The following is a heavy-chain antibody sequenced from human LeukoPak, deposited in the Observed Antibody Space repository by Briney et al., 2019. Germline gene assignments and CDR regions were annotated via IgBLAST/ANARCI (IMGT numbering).Heavy chain of an antibody. CDR3: ATPGYSSGWYLS. V-gene: IGHV4-39*01. D-gene: IGHD6-19*01. CDR1: GGSISSSSYY. J-gene: IGHJ5*02. CDR2: IYYSGST. Sequence: SETLSLTCTVSGGSISSSSYYWGWLRQPPGKGLEGIGSIYYSGSTYYNPSLKRQVTISVDTPKNQFSLKLSSVTAADTAVYYCATPGYSSGWYLSWGQGTLVTVSS.